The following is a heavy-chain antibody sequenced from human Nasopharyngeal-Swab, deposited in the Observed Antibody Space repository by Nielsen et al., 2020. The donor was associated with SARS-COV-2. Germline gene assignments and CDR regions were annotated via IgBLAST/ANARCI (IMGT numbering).Heavy chain of an antibody. CDR2: ISATGGRS. D-gene: IGHD3-22*01. CDR3: AKDYYYERSGYPYDS. CDR1: GFTFNTYA. J-gene: IGHJ4*02. Sequence: GESLKISCAASGFTFNTYAMSWVRQAPGKGLEWVSYISATGGRSLYADSVKGRFTISRDNSRNTLYLQMDSLRVEDTALYYCAKDYYYERSGYPYDSWGQGTLVTVSS. V-gene: IGHV3-23*01.